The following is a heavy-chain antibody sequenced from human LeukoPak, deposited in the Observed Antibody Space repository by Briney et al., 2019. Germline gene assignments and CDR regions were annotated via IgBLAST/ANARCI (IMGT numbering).Heavy chain of an antibody. CDR3: ARDFYYDILTGYPSYGMDV. D-gene: IGHD3-9*01. J-gene: IGHJ6*02. CDR2: IIPIFGRA. V-gene: IGHV1-69*01. Sequence: SVKVSCKASGGTFSSYAISWVRQAPGQGPEWMGGIIPIFGRANYAQKFQGRVTITADESTSTAYMELSSLRSEDTAVYYCARDFYYDILTGYPSYGMDVWGQGTTVTVSS. CDR1: GGTFSSYA.